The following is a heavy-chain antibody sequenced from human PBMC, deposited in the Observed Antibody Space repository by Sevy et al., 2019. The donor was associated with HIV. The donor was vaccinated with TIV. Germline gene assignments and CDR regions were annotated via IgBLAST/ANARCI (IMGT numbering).Heavy chain of an antibody. CDR3: ARDRDVTFGGGDAFDI. D-gene: IGHD3-16*01. CDR2: TTPMFGTA. CDR1: GGTFDTYS. V-gene: IGHV1-69*06. Sequence: ASVKVSCKASGGTFDTYSISWLRQAPGQGPEWLGGTTPMFGTARDAQNFQGRVTIDADKSTSTAYMELSSLTSEDSAVYYCARDRDVTFGGGDAFDIWSQGTKVTVSS. J-gene: IGHJ3*02.